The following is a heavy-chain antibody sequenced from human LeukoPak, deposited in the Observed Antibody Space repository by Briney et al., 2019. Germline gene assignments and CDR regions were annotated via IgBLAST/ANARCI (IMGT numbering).Heavy chain of an antibody. J-gene: IGHJ4*02. V-gene: IGHV4-34*01. Sequence: SETLSLTCGVSGGSFSGYQWTWIRQSPGKGVERIGQIDHSGTTNYDPSLKSRLTMSVDTSKNQFSLKLTSVTAADTAVYYYARGAYNGSWYYYWGQGALVTVSS. CDR1: GGSFSGYQ. D-gene: IGHD6-13*01. CDR2: IDHSGTT. CDR3: ARGAYNGSWYYY.